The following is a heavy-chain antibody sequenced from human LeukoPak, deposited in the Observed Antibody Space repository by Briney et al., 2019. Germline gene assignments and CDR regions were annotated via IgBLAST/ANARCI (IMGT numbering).Heavy chain of an antibody. CDR2: ISGSGNST. Sequence: GGSLRLPCAASGFTFSNAWMSWVRQAPGKGLEWVSTISGSGNSTYYADSVKGRFTISRDNSKNTLYLQMNSLRAEDTAIYYCAILYSSSPLDYWDQGTLVTVSS. D-gene: IGHD6-6*01. CDR1: GFTFSNAW. CDR3: AILYSSSPLDY. J-gene: IGHJ4*02. V-gene: IGHV3-23*01.